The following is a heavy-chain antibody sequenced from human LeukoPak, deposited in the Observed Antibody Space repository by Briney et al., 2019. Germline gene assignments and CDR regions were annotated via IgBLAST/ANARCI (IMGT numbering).Heavy chain of an antibody. D-gene: IGHD1-26*01. CDR2: IKTILDGGRT. Sequence: PGGSLRLSCVASGFTFSNAYMSWVCQAPGKGLEWVGRIKTILDGGRTDYAAPVKGRFTISRDDSKNTLYLQMKSLETEDTAIYYCATDQWEGDFWGQGTLVTVSS. V-gene: IGHV3-15*01. CDR1: GFTFSNAY. J-gene: IGHJ4*02. CDR3: ATDQWEGDF.